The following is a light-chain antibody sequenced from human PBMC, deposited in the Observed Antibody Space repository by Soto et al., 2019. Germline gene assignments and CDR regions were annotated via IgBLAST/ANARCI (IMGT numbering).Light chain of an antibody. CDR2: EVS. CDR3: NSYAGSDNFVV. J-gene: IGLJ1*01. CDR1: SNDIGAYDY. V-gene: IGLV2-8*01. Sequence: QSVLTQTPSASGSPGQSVTISCAGTSNDIGAYDYVSWYQQHPGRAPKLLIYEVSERPSGVPDRFSGSKSGNTASLTVSGLRAEDEADYYCNSYAGSDNFVVFGTGTKVTVL.